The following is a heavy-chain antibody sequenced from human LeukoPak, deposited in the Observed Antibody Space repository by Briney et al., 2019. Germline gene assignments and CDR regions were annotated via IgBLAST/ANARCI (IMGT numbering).Heavy chain of an antibody. D-gene: IGHD3-9*01. V-gene: IGHV4-59*07. J-gene: IGHJ3*02. Sequence: SPSDTLSLTCTVSGGSMSSYYWNWIRQPPGKGLEWIGYIYYSGCTNYNPSLKSRVTISVDTSKNQFSLKLSSVTAADTAVYYCARARYVNSFYAFDIWGQGTLVTVSS. CDR3: ARARYVNSFYAFDI. CDR2: IYYSGCT. CDR1: GGSMSSYY.